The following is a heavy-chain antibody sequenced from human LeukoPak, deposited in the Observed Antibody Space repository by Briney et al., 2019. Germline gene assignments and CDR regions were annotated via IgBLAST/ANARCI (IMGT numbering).Heavy chain of an antibody. Sequence: PGGSLRLSCAASGFTFSSYGMHWVRQAPGKGLEWVAVVSYAGTNKYYADSVKGRFTISRDKSKNTLYLQMNSLRAEDTAVYYCARDISSRYFDLWGQGTLVTVSS. V-gene: IGHV3-33*01. CDR2: VSYAGTNK. CDR1: GFTFSSYG. J-gene: IGHJ4*02. CDR3: ARDISSRYFDL.